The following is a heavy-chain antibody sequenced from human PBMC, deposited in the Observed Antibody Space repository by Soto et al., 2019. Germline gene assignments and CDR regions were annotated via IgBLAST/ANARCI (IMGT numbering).Heavy chain of an antibody. CDR2: IIPIFGTA. J-gene: IGHJ5*02. CDR3: ARGSVEMATYGGNWFDP. D-gene: IGHD5-12*01. CDR1: GGTFSSYA. Sequence: GASVKVSCKASGGTFSSYAISRVRHAPGQGLEWMGGIIPIFGTANYAQKFQGRVTVTAEESRSTACMELSSLRSEDTAVYCCARGSVEMATYGGNWFDPWGQGTLVTVSS. V-gene: IGHV1-69*13.